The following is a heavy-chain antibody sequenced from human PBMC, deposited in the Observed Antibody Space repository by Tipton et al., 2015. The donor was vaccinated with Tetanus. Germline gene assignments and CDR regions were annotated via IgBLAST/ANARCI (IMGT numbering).Heavy chain of an antibody. J-gene: IGHJ4*02. Sequence: QLVQSGGEVKKLGESLKISCKGSGYIFNNYWIGWVRQKPGKGLEWMGIIYPGDSDTRYSPSFQGQVTISVDKSINTAYLQWSSLKASDTSMFYCARAHCTDGVCNFDFWGQGALVTVAS. CDR3: ARAHCTDGVCNFDF. V-gene: IGHV5-51*01. D-gene: IGHD2-8*01. CDR2: IYPGDSDT. CDR1: GYIFNNYW.